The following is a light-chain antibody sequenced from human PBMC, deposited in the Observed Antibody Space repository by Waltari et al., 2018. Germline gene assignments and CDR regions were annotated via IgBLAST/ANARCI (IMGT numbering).Light chain of an antibody. V-gene: IGLV2-23*02. CDR2: VVN. CDR3: CSYGGVNTLGVL. J-gene: IGLJ2*01. Sequence: QSALTQPASVSGSPGQSITITCTGGSADVGGYNLVSCYQQHPAQAPRLLIYVVNQRPPGIPSRFSGSQSGNTASLTISGLQIEDEADYYCCSYGGVNTLGVLFGGGSKLTV. CDR1: SADVGGYNL.